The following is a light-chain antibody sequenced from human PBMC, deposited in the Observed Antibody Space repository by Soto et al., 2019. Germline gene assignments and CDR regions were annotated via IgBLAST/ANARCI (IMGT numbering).Light chain of an antibody. CDR1: QDIINY. J-gene: IGKJ4*01. CDR2: DAS. CDR3: KQYDNRPLT. Sequence: DIQMTQSPSSLSASVGDRVTITCHASQDIINYLNWYQQKPGKAPKLLIYDASNLETGVPSRFSGSGSGTDFTFTISSLKPEDIATYYCKQYDNRPLTFGGGNKVDIK. V-gene: IGKV1-33*01.